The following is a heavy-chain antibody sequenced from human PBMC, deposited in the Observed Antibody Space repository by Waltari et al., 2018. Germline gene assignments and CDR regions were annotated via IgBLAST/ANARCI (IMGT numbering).Heavy chain of an antibody. CDR2: IIPIFGTA. CDR3: ARARIMITFGRGAAFDI. J-gene: IGHJ3*02. D-gene: IGHD3-16*01. CDR1: GGTFRSYA. Sequence: QVPLVQSGAEVKQPGSSVKVSCKASGGTFRSYAISWVRQAPGQGLEWMGRIIPIFGTANYAQKFQGRVTITADKSTSTAYMELSSLRSEDTAVYYCARARIMITFGRGAAFDIWGQGTMVTVSS. V-gene: IGHV1-69*08.